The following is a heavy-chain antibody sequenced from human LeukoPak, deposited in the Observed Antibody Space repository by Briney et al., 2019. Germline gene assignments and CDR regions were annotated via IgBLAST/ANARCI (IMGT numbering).Heavy chain of an antibody. Sequence: SQTLSLTCAISGDSVSSNSAAWNWIRQSPPRGLEWLGRTYYRSKWYNDYAVSVKGRITINADTSKNQFSLQLNSVTPEDTAVYYCARGTGTFDYWGQGTLVTVSS. CDR3: ARGTGTFDY. CDR1: GDSVSSNSAA. J-gene: IGHJ4*02. V-gene: IGHV6-1*01. CDR2: TYYRSKWYN. D-gene: IGHD7-27*01.